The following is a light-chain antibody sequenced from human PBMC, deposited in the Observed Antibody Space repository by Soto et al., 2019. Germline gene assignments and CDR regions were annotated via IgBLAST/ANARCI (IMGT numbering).Light chain of an antibody. CDR2: RNN. CDR3: AAWDDSLSANFV. J-gene: IGLJ1*01. V-gene: IGLV1-47*01. CDR1: SSNIGSNY. Sequence: QSVLTQPPSPSGTPGQRVTISCSGSSSNIGSNYVYWYQQLPRTAPNLLIYRNNQRPSGVPDRFSGSKSGTSASLAITELRSEDEADYYCAAWDDSLSANFVFGTGTKVTVL.